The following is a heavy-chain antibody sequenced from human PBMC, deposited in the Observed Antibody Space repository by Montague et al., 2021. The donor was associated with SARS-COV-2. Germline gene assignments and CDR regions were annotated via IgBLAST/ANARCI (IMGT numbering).Heavy chain of an antibody. Sequence: SETLSLTCTVSGGSISSSSYYWGWIRQPPGKGLEWIGSIYYSGSTYYNSSHKSRVTISVDTSKHQFSLKLSSATAADTAVYYCARDKAEYIVVVRAVPRAYGMDDWGQGTTVTVSS. CDR1: GGSISSSSYY. J-gene: IGHJ6*02. D-gene: IGHD2-2*01. CDR2: IYYSGST. V-gene: IGHV4-39*07. CDR3: ARDKAEYIVVVRAVPRAYGMDD.